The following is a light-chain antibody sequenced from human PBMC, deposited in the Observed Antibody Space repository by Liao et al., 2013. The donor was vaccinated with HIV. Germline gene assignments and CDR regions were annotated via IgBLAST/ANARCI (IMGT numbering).Light chain of an antibody. CDR2: EDT. V-gene: IGLV3-1*01. Sequence: YELTQPPSVSVSPGQTASITCSGDKLGDKYVCWYQQKPGQSPLLVIYEDTKRPSGIPERFSGSNSGNTATLTISGTQAMDEADYYCQVWDSSSDHPGVFGGGTKLTVL. CDR3: QVWDSSSDHPGV. CDR1: KLGDKY. J-gene: IGLJ2*01.